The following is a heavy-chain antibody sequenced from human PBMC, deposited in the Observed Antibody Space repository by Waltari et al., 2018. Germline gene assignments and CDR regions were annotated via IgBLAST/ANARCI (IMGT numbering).Heavy chain of an antibody. J-gene: IGHJ6*02. D-gene: IGHD4-17*01. CDR2: IIPIFGTA. CDR1: GGTFSSYA. V-gene: IGHV1-69*01. Sequence: QVQLVQSGAEVKKPGSSVKVSCKASGGTFSSYAISWVRQAPGQGLEWMGGIIPIFGTANYAQKFQGRVTITADESTSTAYMELSSLRSEDTAVYYCARDRYLRVVANDYGGNYLYYGMDVWGQGTTVTVSS. CDR3: ARDRYLRVVANDYGGNYLYYGMDV.